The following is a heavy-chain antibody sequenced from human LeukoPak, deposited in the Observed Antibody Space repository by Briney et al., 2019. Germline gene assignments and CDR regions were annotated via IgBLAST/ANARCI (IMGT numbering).Heavy chain of an antibody. J-gene: IGHJ4*02. V-gene: IGHV4-4*09. CDR2: IYTSGST. D-gene: IGHD5-18*01. Sequence: SETLSLTCTVSGGSISSYYWSWIRQPPGKGLEWIGYIYTSGSTNCNPSLKSRVTISVDTSKNQYSLKLSSVTAADTAVYYCARRGYSYGYFDYWGQGTLVTVSS. CDR1: GGSISSYY. CDR3: ARRGYSYGYFDY.